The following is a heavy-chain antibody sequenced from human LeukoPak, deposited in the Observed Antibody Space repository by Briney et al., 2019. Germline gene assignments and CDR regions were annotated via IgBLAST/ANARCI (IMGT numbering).Heavy chain of an antibody. V-gene: IGHV3-15*01. CDR1: GFTFSNAW. CDR3: TTIPLWQLVRGYFQH. CDR2: IKSKTDGGTT. Sequence: GGSLRLSCAASGFTFSNAWMSWVRQAPGKGLEWVGRIKSKTDGGTTDYAAPVKGRFTISRDDSKNTLYLQMNSLKTEDTAVYYCTTIPLWQLVRGYFQHWGQGTLVTVSS. D-gene: IGHD6-13*01. J-gene: IGHJ1*01.